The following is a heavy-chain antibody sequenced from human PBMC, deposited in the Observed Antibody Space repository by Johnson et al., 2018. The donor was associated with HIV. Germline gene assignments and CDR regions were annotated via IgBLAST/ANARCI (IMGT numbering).Heavy chain of an antibody. Sequence: QVQLVESGGGVVQPGRSLRLSCTASGFTFSTYGIHWVRQAPGKGLEWVAVISYDGSSKYYADSVKGPFTISRDNSKNTLYLQMNNLRAVDTAVYYCARDWEDHGAFDIWGQGTMVTVSS. CDR1: GFTFSTYG. J-gene: IGHJ3*02. D-gene: IGHD1-26*01. CDR3: ARDWEDHGAFDI. V-gene: IGHV3-30*03. CDR2: ISYDGSSK.